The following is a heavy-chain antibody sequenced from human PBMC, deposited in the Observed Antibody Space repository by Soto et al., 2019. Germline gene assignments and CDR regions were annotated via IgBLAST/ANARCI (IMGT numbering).Heavy chain of an antibody. J-gene: IGHJ5*02. CDR2: INHSGSP. V-gene: IGHV4-34*01. CDR3: ATANWSHHYFDP. D-gene: IGHD1-1*01. Sequence: ETLSLTCAVYGGSFSGYYWSWLRQPPGKGLEWIGEINHSGSPNYNPSLKSRVTISVDTSKNQFSLKMTSVTAADTAVYYCATANWSHHYFDPWGQGTLVTVPQ. CDR1: GGSFSGYY.